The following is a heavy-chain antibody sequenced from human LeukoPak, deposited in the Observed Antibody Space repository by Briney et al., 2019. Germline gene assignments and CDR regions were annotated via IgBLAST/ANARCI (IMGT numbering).Heavy chain of an antibody. CDR2: IYTSGST. CDR1: GGSINSGSFY. CDR3: ARDQNLGGDYWYFDL. Sequence: SETLSLTCTVSGGSINSGSFYWTWVRQPAGKGLEWIGRIYTSGSTNYNPSLKSRVTISLDTSKNQFSLKLSSATAADTAVYYCARDQNLGGDYWYFDLWGRGTLVTVSS. V-gene: IGHV4-61*02. J-gene: IGHJ2*01. D-gene: IGHD1-7*01.